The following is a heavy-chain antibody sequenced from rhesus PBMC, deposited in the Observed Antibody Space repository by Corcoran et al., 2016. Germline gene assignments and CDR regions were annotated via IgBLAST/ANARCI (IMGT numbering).Heavy chain of an antibody. D-gene: IGHD2-27*01. Sequence: QVQLQESGPGVVKPSETLSLTCAVSGGSISSGYDWSWIRQPPGKGLEWIGYIYGSSGSTNYNPSLKTRVTISKDASKNQFSLKLSSVTAADTAVYYCASAIVGVIDYWGQGVLVTVSS. V-gene: IGHV4-76*01. CDR3: ASAIVGVIDY. CDR1: GGSISSGYD. CDR2: IYGSSGST. J-gene: IGHJ4*01.